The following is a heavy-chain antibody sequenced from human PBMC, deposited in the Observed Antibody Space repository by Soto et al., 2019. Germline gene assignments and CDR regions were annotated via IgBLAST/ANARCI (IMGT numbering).Heavy chain of an antibody. V-gene: IGHV5-10-1*01. CDR2: INPSDSYT. CDR3: ASNKNWTYYHGMDV. CDR1: GYSFTSYW. Sequence: GESLKLSCKGSGYSFTSYWISWVRQMPGKGLEWMGRINPSDSYTKYSPFFHRHVTTSADKNITTAYLKCSRMNASKTAIYYGASNKNWTYYHGMDVWGQGTTVTVSS. D-gene: IGHD1-1*01. J-gene: IGHJ6*02.